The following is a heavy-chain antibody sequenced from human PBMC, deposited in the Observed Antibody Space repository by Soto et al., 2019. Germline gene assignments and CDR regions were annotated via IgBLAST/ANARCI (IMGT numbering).Heavy chain of an antibody. D-gene: IGHD6-19*01. Sequence: GASVKVSCKTSGYTFSNYGINWVRQAPGQGLEWMGWISGYNGNTNYAQTVQGRVTMTTDTSTGTVYMELRSLKSDDTAIYYCSRFIMVGGWFDPNYYHGMDVWGQGXTVTVSS. CDR3: SRFIMVGGWFDPNYYHGMDV. V-gene: IGHV1-18*01. J-gene: IGHJ6*02. CDR2: ISGYNGNT. CDR1: GYTFSNYG.